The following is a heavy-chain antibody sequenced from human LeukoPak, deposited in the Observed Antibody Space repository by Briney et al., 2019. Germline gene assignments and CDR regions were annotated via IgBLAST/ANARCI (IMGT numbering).Heavy chain of an antibody. CDR1: GGSISSYY. V-gene: IGHV4-59*12. Sequence: SETLSLTCTVSGGSISSYYWSWIRQPPGKGLEWIGYIYHSGSTYYNPSLKSRVTISVDRSKNQFSLKLSSVTAADMAVYYCARAPDYGDYSWYFDLWGRGTLVTVSS. D-gene: IGHD4-17*01. CDR2: IYHSGST. CDR3: ARAPDYGDYSWYFDL. J-gene: IGHJ2*01.